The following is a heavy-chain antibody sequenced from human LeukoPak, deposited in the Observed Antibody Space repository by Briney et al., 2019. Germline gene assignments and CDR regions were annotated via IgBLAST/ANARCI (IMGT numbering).Heavy chain of an antibody. V-gene: IGHV3-48*01. Sequence: GGSLRLSCAASGFTFSSYSMNWVRQAPGKGLEWVSYISISSSTIYYADSVKGRFTISRDNAKNSLYLQMNSLRAEDTAVYYCARSDYYYDSSGYYLNYFDYWGQGTLVTVSS. CDR1: GFTFSSYS. CDR3: ARSDYYYDSSGYYLNYFDY. CDR2: ISISSSTI. D-gene: IGHD3-22*01. J-gene: IGHJ4*02.